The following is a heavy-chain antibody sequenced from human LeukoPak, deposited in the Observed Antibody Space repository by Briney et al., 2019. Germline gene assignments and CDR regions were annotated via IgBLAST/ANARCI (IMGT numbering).Heavy chain of an antibody. V-gene: IGHV4-30-4*07. D-gene: IGHD5-12*01. J-gene: IGHJ4*02. Sequence: SETLSLTCAVSGGSISSGGYCWGWLRQPPGTGLEWLGYIYYSGSTYYNPPLKSRVTISVDTAKNQFSLKLSSVTAADTAVYYCARNDIVATAFDYWGQGTLVTVSS. CDR3: ARNDIVATAFDY. CDR2: IYYSGST. CDR1: GGSISSGGYC.